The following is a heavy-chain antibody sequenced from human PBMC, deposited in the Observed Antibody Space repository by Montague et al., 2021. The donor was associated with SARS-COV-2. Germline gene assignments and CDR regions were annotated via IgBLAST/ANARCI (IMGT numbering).Heavy chain of an antibody. Sequence: TLSLTCTVSSGSINSGGFYWSWIRQPPGKGLEWIGYIYYSGSTYYNPSLESRLTISVDTSKNQLSLNLSSVTAADTAVYYCARSVRGYCNDDSCWARYYYGLDVWGQGTTVTVSS. D-gene: IGHD2-15*01. CDR2: IYYSGST. CDR3: ARSVRGYCNDDSCWARYYYGLDV. J-gene: IGHJ6*02. CDR1: SGSINSGGFY. V-gene: IGHV4-31*03.